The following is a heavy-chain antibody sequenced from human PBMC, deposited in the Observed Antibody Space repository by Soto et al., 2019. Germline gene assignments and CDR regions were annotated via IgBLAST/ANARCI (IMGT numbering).Heavy chain of an antibody. CDR2: IYPGDSDT. J-gene: IGHJ6*02. D-gene: IGHD5-18*01. CDR3: ARSGYSYGYHYYYGMDV. CDR1: GYSFTHYL. V-gene: IGHV5-51*01. Sequence: PGGSPKIFFKGSGYSFTHYLIGWGRQMPGESLEWMGIIYPGDSDTRYSPSFQGQVTISADKSISTAYLQWSSLKASDTAMYYCARSGYSYGYHYYYGMDVWGQGTTVTVSS.